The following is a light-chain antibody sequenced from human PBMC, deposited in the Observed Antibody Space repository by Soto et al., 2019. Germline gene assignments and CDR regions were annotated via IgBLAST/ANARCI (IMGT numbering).Light chain of an antibody. Sequence: QSVLTQPASVSGSPGQSITISCTGTSSDVGSYNLVSWYQQHPGKAPKLMIYEGSKRPSGVSNRFSGSKYGNTASLTISGLQAEDEADYYSCSYAGSSTVFGTGTK. CDR1: SSDVGSYNL. J-gene: IGLJ1*01. CDR2: EGS. CDR3: CSYAGSSTV. V-gene: IGLV2-23*03.